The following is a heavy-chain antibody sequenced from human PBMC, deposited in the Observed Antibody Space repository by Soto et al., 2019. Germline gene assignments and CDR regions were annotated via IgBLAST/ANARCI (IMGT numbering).Heavy chain of an antibody. CDR1: GYTFTSYY. J-gene: IGHJ4*02. CDR3: ARDPIWSGYSSYFDY. V-gene: IGHV1-46*03. D-gene: IGHD3-3*01. Sequence: ASVKVSCKASGYTFTSYYMHWVRQAPGQGLEWMGIINPSGGSTSYAQKFQGRVTMTRDTSTSTVYMELSSLRSEDTAVYYCARDPIWSGYSSYFDYWGQGTLVTVSS. CDR2: INPSGGST.